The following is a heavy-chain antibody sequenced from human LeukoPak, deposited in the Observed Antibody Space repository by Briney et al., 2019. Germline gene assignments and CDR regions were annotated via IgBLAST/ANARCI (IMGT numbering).Heavy chain of an antibody. Sequence: SETLSLTCTVSGGSISSSGYYWSWIRQPPGKGLEWIGEINHSGSTNYNPSLKSRVTISVDTSKNQFSLKLSSVTAADTAVYYCARRPSNWYSGSYYSSSFDYWGQGTLVTVSS. CDR3: ARRPSNWYSGSYYSSSFDY. D-gene: IGHD1-26*01. V-gene: IGHV4-39*07. CDR1: GGSISSSGYY. CDR2: INHSGST. J-gene: IGHJ4*02.